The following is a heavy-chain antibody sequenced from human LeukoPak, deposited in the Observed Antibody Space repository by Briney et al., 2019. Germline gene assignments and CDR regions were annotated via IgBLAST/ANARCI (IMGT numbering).Heavy chain of an antibody. CDR3: ARTTIEYSSSSGWFDP. Sequence: ASVKVSCKASGYTFTSYAMHWVRQAPGQRLEWMGWINAGNGNTKYSQKFQGRVTITRDTSASTVYMELSSLRSEDTAVYYCARTTIEYSSSSGWFDPWGQGTLVTVSS. D-gene: IGHD6-6*01. CDR2: INAGNGNT. CDR1: GYTFTSYA. J-gene: IGHJ5*02. V-gene: IGHV1-3*01.